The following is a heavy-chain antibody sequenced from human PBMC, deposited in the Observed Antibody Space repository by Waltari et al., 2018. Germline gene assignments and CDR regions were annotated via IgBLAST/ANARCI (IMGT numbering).Heavy chain of an antibody. V-gene: IGHV3-11*01. CDR2: IRSSGSTI. J-gene: IGHJ4*02. CDR1: GFPFSDYY. Sequence: QVQLVESGGGLVKPGGSLRLSCAASGFPFSDYYMSWIRQAPGKVLGWVSKIRSSGSTIYYADSMKGRFTISRDNAKNSVYLQMNSLRAEDTAVYYCASLPLRYYFDYWGLGTLVTVSS. CDR3: ASLPLRYYFDY. D-gene: IGHD5-12*01.